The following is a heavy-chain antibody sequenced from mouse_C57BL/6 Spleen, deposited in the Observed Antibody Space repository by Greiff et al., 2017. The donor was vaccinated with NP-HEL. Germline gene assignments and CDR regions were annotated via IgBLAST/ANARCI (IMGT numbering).Heavy chain of an antibody. D-gene: IGHD1-1*01. V-gene: IGHV1-26*01. CDR2: INPNNGGT. Sequence: EVQLQQSGPELVKPGASVKISCKASGYTFTDYYMNWVKQSHGKSLEWIGDINPNNGGTSYNQKFKGKATLTVDKSSSTAYMELRSLTSEDSAVYYCASLGGVRSNYWYFDVWGTGTTVTVSS. J-gene: IGHJ1*03. CDR3: ASLGGVRSNYWYFDV. CDR1: GYTFTDYY.